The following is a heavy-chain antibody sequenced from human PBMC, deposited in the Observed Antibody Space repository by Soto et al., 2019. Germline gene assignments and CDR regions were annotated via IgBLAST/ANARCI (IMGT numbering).Heavy chain of an antibody. CDR2: IIPIFDTA. CDR1: GGTFSSYA. D-gene: IGHD4-17*01. CDR3: ARGTTVTLLDY. V-gene: IGHV1-69*13. Sequence: GASVKVSCKASGGTFSSYAISWVRQAPGQGLEWMGGIIPIFDTANYAQKFQGRVTITADESTSTAYMELSSLRSEDTAVYYCARGTTVTLLDYWGQGTLVTVSS. J-gene: IGHJ4*02.